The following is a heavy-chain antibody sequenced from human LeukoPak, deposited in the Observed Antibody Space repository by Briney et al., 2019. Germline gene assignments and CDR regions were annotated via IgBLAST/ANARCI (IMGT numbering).Heavy chain of an antibody. J-gene: IGHJ4*02. CDR1: GFTFSNYA. D-gene: IGHD1-1*01. CDR3: ARDRLDGNNWNDCDY. Sequence: GGSLRLSCAASGFTFSNYAMHWVRQAPGKGLEWLAIISYDGSNKYCADSVKGRFTISRDNSKNTLYVQMNGLRVDDTAVYYCARDRLDGNNWNDCDYWGQGTLVTVSS. CDR2: ISYDGSNK. V-gene: IGHV3-30-3*01.